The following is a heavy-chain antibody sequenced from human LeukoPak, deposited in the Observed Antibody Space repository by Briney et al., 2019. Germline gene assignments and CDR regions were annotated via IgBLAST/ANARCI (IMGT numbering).Heavy chain of an antibody. J-gene: IGHJ6*02. V-gene: IGHV4-59*08. CDR2: IYYSGST. CDR1: GAAITNYY. D-gene: IGHD3-10*01. Sequence: SETLSLTCTVSGAAITNYYLSWIRQPPGKGLEWIGYIYYSGSTNYNPSLKSRVTITIDTSKNQFSLKLSSVTAADTAVYYCARINVLLWFGESAYYYYGMDVWGQGTTVTVSS. CDR3: ARINVLLWFGESAYYYYGMDV.